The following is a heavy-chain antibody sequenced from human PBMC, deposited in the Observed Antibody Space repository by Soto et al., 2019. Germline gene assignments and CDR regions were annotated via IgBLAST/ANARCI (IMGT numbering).Heavy chain of an antibody. V-gene: IGHV1-69*01. CDR3: ARGGCHYVWFNEF. CDR1: GGLFSSFA. Sequence: QEQLVQSGAEVKKPGSSVKVSCKDSGGLFSSFAISWVRQAPGQGLEWMGGIIPVFGTTNYAQKVQGRVTITADESTNTAYMELSSLTSDDTAMYYCARGGCHYVWFNEFWGQGTQVTVSS. J-gene: IGHJ4*02. D-gene: IGHD3-16*01. CDR2: IIPVFGTT.